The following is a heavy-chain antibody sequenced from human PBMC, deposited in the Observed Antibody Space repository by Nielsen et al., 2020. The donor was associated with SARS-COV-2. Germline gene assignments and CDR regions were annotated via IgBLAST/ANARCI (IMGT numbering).Heavy chain of an antibody. J-gene: IGHJ3*02. D-gene: IGHD3-10*01. CDR3: ARHGPHYIITSSPRDAFDI. V-gene: IGHV5-10-1*01. Sequence: WIRQPPGKGLEWMGRIDPSDSYTNYSPSFQGHVTISADKSISTAYLQWSSLKASDTAMYYCARHGPHYIITSSPRDAFDIWGQGTMVTVSS. CDR2: IDPSDSYT.